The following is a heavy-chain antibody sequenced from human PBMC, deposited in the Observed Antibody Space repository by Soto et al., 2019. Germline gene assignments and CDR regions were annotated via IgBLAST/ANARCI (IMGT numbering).Heavy chain of an antibody. Sequence: QGQLVQSGGEVKKPGASVKVSCKTSGYTFSRYGISWVRQAPGQGLEWMGWISGYNGDTNYARKFQGRVTMTIDTSTTKAYMELRSLKSDDTAVYYCAKNGQPPYYYYGLDVWGQGTTVTVSS. D-gene: IGHD2-8*01. J-gene: IGHJ6*02. CDR2: ISGYNGDT. V-gene: IGHV1-18*01. CDR1: GYTFSRYG. CDR3: AKNGQPPYYYYGLDV.